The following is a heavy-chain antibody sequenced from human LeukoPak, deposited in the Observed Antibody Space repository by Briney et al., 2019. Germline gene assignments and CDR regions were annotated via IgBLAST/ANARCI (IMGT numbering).Heavy chain of an antibody. CDR1: GYTFTDYY. CDR3: ASDQTAVAAPPGGH. D-gene: IGHD2-15*01. CDR2: MNPNSGGT. Sequence: GASVKVSCKASGYTFTDYYMHWVRQAPGQGLEWMGWMNPNSGGTNYAQRFQGRGTMTRDTSIGTAYMELSRLGSDDTAVYYCASDQTAVAAPPGGHWRQGTLDPVPS. V-gene: IGHV1-2*02. J-gene: IGHJ1*01.